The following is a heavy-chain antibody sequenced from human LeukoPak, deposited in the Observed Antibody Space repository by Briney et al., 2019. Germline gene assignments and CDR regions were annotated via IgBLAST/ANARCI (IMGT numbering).Heavy chain of an antibody. CDR3: ARVKDFDY. Sequence: GGSLRLSCAASGFTFGSYAMNWVRQAPGKGLEWVSSISGSGGSTYYADSVRGRFIISRDNSKNKVYLQMNSLRAEDTAVYYCARVKDFDYWGQGTLVTVSS. CDR2: ISGSGGST. V-gene: IGHV3-23*01. CDR1: GFTFGSYA. J-gene: IGHJ4*02.